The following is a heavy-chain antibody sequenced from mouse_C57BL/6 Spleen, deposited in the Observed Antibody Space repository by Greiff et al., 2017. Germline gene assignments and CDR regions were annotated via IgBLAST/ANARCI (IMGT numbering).Heavy chain of an antibody. CDR1: GYAFSSSW. CDR3: ARASITTVVAYYFDY. CDR2: IYPGDGDT. V-gene: IGHV1-82*01. D-gene: IGHD1-1*01. Sequence: QVQLQQSGPELVKPGASVKISCKASGYAFSSSWMNWVKQRPGKGLEWIGRIYPGDGDTNYNGKFKGKATLTADNSSSTAYMQLSSLTSEDSAVYFCARASITTVVAYYFDYWGQGTTLTVSS. J-gene: IGHJ2*01.